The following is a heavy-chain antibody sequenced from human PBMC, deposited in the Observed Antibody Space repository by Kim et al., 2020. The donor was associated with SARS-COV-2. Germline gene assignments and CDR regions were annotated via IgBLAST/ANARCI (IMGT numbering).Heavy chain of an antibody. CDR3: LGGFYFDY. D-gene: IGHD3-16*01. J-gene: IGHJ4*02. CDR1: GHFFTRDS. V-gene: IGHV1-3*01. Sequence: ASVKVSCKTSGHFFTRDSIHWVRQAPGQGLEWMGGIDCGNGNTIYSQKFQGRVTFTTDTSASTAYMELSFLRSEDSAVYYCLGGFYFDYWGQGPLFTVSS. CDR2: IDCGNGNT.